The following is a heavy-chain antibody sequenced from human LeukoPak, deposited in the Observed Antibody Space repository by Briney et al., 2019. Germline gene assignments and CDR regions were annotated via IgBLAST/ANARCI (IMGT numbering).Heavy chain of an antibody. Sequence: PSETLSLTCTVSGGSISSYYWSWIRQPPGKGLEWIGYIYYSGSTNYNPSLKSRVTISVDTSKRQFSLKLSSVTAADTAVYYCARSFDSAYYYMDVWGKGTTVTVS. CDR3: ARSFDSAYYYMDV. CDR1: GGSISSYY. V-gene: IGHV4-59*08. J-gene: IGHJ6*03. CDR2: IYYSGST. D-gene: IGHD3-10*01.